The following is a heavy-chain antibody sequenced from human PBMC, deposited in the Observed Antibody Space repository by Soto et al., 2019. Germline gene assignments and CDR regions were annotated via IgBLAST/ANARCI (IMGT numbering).Heavy chain of an antibody. D-gene: IGHD2-15*01. V-gene: IGHV1-69*12. CDR3: ASPYCRGGSRDYSYYYGMDV. Sequence: QVQLVQSGAEVKKPGSSVKVSCKASGGTFSSYAISWVRQAPGQGLEWMGGIIPIFGTANYAQKFQGRVTITADESXPTPYXXLGSRRSEDTAVYYSASPYCRGGSRDYSYYYGMDVWGQGTTVTVSS. CDR1: GGTFSSYA. J-gene: IGHJ6*02. CDR2: IIPIFGTA.